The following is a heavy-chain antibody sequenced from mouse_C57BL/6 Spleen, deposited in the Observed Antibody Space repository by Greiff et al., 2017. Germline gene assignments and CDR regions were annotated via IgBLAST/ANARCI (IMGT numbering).Heavy chain of an antibody. D-gene: IGHD2-3*01. J-gene: IGHJ4*01. CDR1: GYTFTSYT. V-gene: IGHV1-4*01. CDR3: ARWLLRAMDY. Sequence: QVQLQQSGAELARPGASVKMSCKASGYTFTSYTMHWVNQRPGQGLEWIGYINPSSGYTKYNQKFKDKATLTADKSSSTADMQLSSLTSEDSAVYYCARWLLRAMDYWGQGTSVTVSS. CDR2: INPSSGYT.